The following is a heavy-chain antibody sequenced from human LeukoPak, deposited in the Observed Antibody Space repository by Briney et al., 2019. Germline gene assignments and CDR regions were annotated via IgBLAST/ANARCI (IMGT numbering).Heavy chain of an antibody. CDR2: ISGSGGST. Sequence: PGGSLRLSCAASGFPFSSYAMSWVRQAPGKGLEWVSAISGSGGSTYYADSVKGRFTISRDNSKNTLYLQMNSLRAEDTAVYYCAKAGGIYYGSGSYYNSFAYWGQGTLVTVSS. V-gene: IGHV3-23*01. J-gene: IGHJ4*02. D-gene: IGHD3-10*01. CDR1: GFPFSSYA. CDR3: AKAGGIYYGSGSYYNSFAY.